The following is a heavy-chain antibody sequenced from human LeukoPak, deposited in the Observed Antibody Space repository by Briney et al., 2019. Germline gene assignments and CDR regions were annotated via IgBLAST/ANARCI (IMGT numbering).Heavy chain of an antibody. CDR3: ARGDKSGNYGYYFDY. V-gene: IGHV4-39*07. Sequence: PSETLSLTCSVSGGSISSTSYYWGWIRQSPGKGLEWIGSIYYSGSTYYNPSLKSRVTISVDTSKNQFSLRLSSVTAADTAVYYCARGDKSGNYGYYFDYWGQGTLVTVSS. D-gene: IGHD1-7*01. CDR2: IYYSGST. J-gene: IGHJ4*02. CDR1: GGSISSTSYY.